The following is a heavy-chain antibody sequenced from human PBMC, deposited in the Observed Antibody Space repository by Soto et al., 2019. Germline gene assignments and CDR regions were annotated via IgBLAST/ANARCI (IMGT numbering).Heavy chain of an antibody. CDR1: GYTFTGYY. D-gene: IGHD2-15*01. CDR2: INPNSGGT. V-gene: IGHV1-2*02. CDR3: ARVNVVVVAATREYYFDY. J-gene: IGHJ4*02. Sequence: GASVKVSCKASGYTFTGYYMHWVRQAPGQGLEWMGWINPNSGGTNYEQKLQGRVTMTRDTSMSTAYMELSRLRSDDTAVYYCARVNVVVVAATREYYFDYWGQGTLVTVSS.